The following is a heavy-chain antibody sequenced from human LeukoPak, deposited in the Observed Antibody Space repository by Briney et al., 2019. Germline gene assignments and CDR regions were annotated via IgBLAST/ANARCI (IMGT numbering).Heavy chain of an antibody. V-gene: IGHV3-66*01. Sequence: GGSLRLSCAASGFTVSSNYMSWVRQAPGKGLEWVSVIYSGGSTYYADSVKGRFTISRDNSKNTLYLQMNSLRAEDTAVYYCTKDGRWFGELSEYFQHWGQGTLVTVSS. CDR3: TKDGRWFGELSEYFQH. J-gene: IGHJ1*01. D-gene: IGHD3-10*01. CDR1: GFTVSSNY. CDR2: IYSGGST.